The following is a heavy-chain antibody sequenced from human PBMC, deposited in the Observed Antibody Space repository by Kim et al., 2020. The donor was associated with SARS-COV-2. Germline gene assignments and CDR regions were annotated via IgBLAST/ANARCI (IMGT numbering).Heavy chain of an antibody. CDR1: RGSISSDDFY. Sequence: SETLSLTCTVYRGSISSDDFYWTWIRQPPGKGLEWIGYIYYSGSTFYNPSLKSRLTMSIDKSKNHFSLKLTSVTAADTAVYYCASYYYDSRDYFVEGWFDPWGQGTLVTVSS. CDR3: ASYYYDSRDYFVEGWFDP. V-gene: IGHV4-30-4*01. CDR2: IYYSGST. D-gene: IGHD3-22*01. J-gene: IGHJ5*02.